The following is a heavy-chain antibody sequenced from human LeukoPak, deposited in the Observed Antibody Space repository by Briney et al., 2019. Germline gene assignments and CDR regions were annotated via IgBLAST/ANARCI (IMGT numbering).Heavy chain of an antibody. Sequence: AETLSLTCTLSGGPISNYQWSWIRQPPGKGLEWIGNIYYSGTANYNPSLKSRVTISVDTSKNQFSLKLSSVTAVDTAIYYCARDVPDHGDYSWFDPWGQGTLVTVSS. CDR1: GGPISNYQ. J-gene: IGHJ5*02. V-gene: IGHV4-59*12. D-gene: IGHD4-17*01. CDR2: IYYSGTA. CDR3: ARDVPDHGDYSWFDP.